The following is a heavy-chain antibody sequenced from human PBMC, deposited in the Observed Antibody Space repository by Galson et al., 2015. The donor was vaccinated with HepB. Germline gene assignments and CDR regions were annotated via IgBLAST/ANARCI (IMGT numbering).Heavy chain of an antibody. CDR1: GFNFGDYY. Sequence: SLRLSCAASGFNFGDYYMSWIRQAPGKGPEWVSYISSSGKTSYYADSVKGRFTISRDNTKNSLYVQMDSLRAKDTTVYFCARLKISYFENKGYHFDSWGQGALVTVSS. D-gene: IGHD3-22*01. CDR3: ARLKISYFENKGYHFDS. J-gene: IGHJ4*02. V-gene: IGHV3-11*01. CDR2: ISSSGKTS.